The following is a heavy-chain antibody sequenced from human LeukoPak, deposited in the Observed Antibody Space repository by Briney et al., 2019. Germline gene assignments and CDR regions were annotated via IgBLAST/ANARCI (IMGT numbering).Heavy chain of an antibody. Sequence: PETLSLTCPVAGGSISSYDWSWIRQAAGKGRKWIGGIYTSGSTNYHPSLKSGVTISVDTSKKHFPLQLSSVPAADTAVYYCATFWQQVGREWFDPWGQGPLVTVSS. CDR1: GGSISSYD. V-gene: IGHV4-4*07. CDR3: ATFWQQVGREWFDP. CDR2: IYTSGST. D-gene: IGHD6-13*01. J-gene: IGHJ5*02.